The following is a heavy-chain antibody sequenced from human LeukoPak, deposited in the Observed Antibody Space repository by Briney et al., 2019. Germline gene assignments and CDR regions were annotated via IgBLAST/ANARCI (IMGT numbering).Heavy chain of an antibody. J-gene: IGHJ6*04. CDR2: IYYSGST. CDR1: GGSISSYY. Sequence: SETLSLTCTVSGGSISSYYWSWIRQPPGKGLEWIGYIYYSGSTNYNPSLKRRVTISVDTSKNQFSLKLSSVTAADTAVYYCARVREYQLLEMDVWGKGTTVTISS. CDR3: ARVREYQLLEMDV. V-gene: IGHV4-59*01. D-gene: IGHD2-2*01.